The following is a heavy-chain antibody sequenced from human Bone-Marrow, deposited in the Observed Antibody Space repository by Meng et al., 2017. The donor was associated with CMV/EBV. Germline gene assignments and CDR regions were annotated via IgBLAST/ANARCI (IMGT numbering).Heavy chain of an antibody. CDR1: GFTFSSYSM. CDR3: ARSLGEWFSRVGNWFDP. D-gene: IGHD3-3*01. CDR2: IYHSGST. V-gene: IGHV4/OR15-8*01. Sequence: ESLKISCAASGFTFSSYSMNWVRQAPGKGLEWIGEIYHSGSTNYNPSLKSRVTISVDKSKNQFSLKLSSVTAADTAVYYCARSLGEWFSRVGNWFDPWGQGTLVTVSS. J-gene: IGHJ5*02.